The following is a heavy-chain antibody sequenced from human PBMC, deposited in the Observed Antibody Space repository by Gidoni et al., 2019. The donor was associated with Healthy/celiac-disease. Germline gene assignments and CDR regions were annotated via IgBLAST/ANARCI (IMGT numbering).Heavy chain of an antibody. D-gene: IGHD5-12*01. CDR2: IYSGGST. Sequence: EVQLVETGGGLIQPGGSLRLSCAASGFTVSSNYMSWVRQAPGKGLEWVSVIYSGGSTYYADSVKGRFTISRDNSKNTLYLQMNSLRAEDTAVYYCARNRRDGYNALDYWGQGTLVTVSS. CDR3: ARNRRDGYNALDY. V-gene: IGHV3-53*02. CDR1: GFTVSSNY. J-gene: IGHJ4*02.